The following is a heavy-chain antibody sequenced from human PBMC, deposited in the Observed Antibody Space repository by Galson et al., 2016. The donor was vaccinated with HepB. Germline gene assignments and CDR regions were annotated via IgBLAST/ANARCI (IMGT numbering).Heavy chain of an antibody. CDR3: AKPLTYHDSSGCLGH. CDR2: IKSGGDIT. D-gene: IGHD3-22*01. J-gene: IGHJ4*02. CDR1: GFTFSSYA. V-gene: IGHV3-23*01. Sequence: SLRLSCAASGFTFSSYAMSWVRQAPEKGLEWVSAIKSGGDITQYADSVKGRFTISRDNSKNTLYLQMNSLRADDTAVYYCAKPLTYHDSSGCLGHWGQGTLVTVSS.